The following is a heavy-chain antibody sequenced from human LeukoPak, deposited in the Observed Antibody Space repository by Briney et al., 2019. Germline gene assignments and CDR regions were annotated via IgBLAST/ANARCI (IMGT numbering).Heavy chain of an antibody. Sequence: ASVKVSCKASGYTFTSYDINWVRQATGQGLEWMGWMNPNGGNTGYAQKFQGRVTMTRNTSISTAYMELSSLRSEDTAVYYCARWINCSSTSCYPFLDYWGQGTLVTVSS. D-gene: IGHD2-2*01. CDR3: ARWINCSSTSCYPFLDY. CDR2: MNPNGGNT. V-gene: IGHV1-8*01. CDR1: GYTFTSYD. J-gene: IGHJ4*02.